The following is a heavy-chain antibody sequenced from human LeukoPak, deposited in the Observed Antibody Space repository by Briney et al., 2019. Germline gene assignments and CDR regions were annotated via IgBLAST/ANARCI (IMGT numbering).Heavy chain of an antibody. D-gene: IGHD2/OR15-2a*01. J-gene: IGHJ5*02. V-gene: IGHV1-18*01. CDR2: ISAYNGNT. Sequence: ASVKVSCKASGYTFTSYGISWVRQAPGQGLEWMGWISAYNGNTNYAQKLQGRVTMTTDTSTSTAYMELSSLRSEDTAVYYCARDVKGHNWFDPWGQGTLVTVSS. CDR3: ARDVKGHNWFDP. CDR1: GYTFTSYG.